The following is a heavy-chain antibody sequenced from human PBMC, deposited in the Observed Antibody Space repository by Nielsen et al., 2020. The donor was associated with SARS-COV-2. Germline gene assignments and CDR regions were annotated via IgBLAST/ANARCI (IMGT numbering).Heavy chain of an antibody. CDR2: INHSGDT. D-gene: IGHD3-22*01. J-gene: IGHJ4*02. CDR1: GGSFTAYY. Sequence: SETLSLTCAVSGGSFTAYYWSWIRQPPQKGLEWIGEINHSGDTNKNPSLRSRVTVSRDTSKDQFSLKLSSVTAADTGVYYWAGGFYDSRGYNLVYWGQGTLVTVSS. V-gene: IGHV4-34*01. CDR3: AGGFYDSRGYNLVY.